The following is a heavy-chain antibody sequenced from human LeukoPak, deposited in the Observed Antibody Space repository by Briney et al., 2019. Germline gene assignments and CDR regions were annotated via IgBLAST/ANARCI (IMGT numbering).Heavy chain of an antibody. D-gene: IGHD4-17*01. J-gene: IGHJ5*02. Sequence: SETPSLTCTVSGGSISSSSYYWGWIRQPPGKGLEWIGSIYYSGSTYYNPSLKSRVTISVDTSKNQFSLKLSSVTAADTAVYYCARDHTVTTGMMGFDPWGQGTLVTVSS. V-gene: IGHV4-39*07. CDR3: ARDHTVTTGMMGFDP. CDR1: GGSISSSSYY. CDR2: IYYSGST.